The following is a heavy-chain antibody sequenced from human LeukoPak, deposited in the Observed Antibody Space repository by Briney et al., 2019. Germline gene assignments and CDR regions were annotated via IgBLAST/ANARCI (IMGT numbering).Heavy chain of an antibody. J-gene: IGHJ5*02. V-gene: IGHV3-48*01. CDR2: ISSSGSTI. D-gene: IGHD3-3*01. CDR3: AREEKITILGVLFNWFDP. Sequence: GGSLRLSCAASGFTFSSYSMNWVRQAPGKGLEWVSYISSSGSTIYYADSVKGRFTISRDNAKNSLYLQMNSLRAEDTAVYYCAREEKITILGVLFNWFDPWGQGTLVTVSS. CDR1: GFTFSSYS.